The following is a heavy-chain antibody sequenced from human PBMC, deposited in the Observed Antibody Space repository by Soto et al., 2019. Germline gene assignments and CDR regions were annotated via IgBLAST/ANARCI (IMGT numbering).Heavy chain of an antibody. CDR3: ARGYDFWGGMDV. Sequence: QVQLVQSGAEEKKPGASVKVSCKASGYTFTSYAMHWVRQAPGQRLEWMGWINAGNGNTKYSQKFQGRVTITRDTSASTAYMELSSRRSEDTAVDYCARGYDFWGGMDVWGQGTTVTVSS. V-gene: IGHV1-3*05. J-gene: IGHJ6*02. CDR1: GYTFTSYA. CDR2: INAGNGNT. D-gene: IGHD3-3*01.